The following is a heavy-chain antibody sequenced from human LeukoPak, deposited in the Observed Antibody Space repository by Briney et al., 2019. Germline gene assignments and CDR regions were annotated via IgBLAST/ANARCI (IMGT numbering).Heavy chain of an antibody. CDR2: ISAYNGNT. Sequence: GASVKVSCKASGYTFTSYGISWVRQAPGQGLEWMGWISAYNGNTNYAQKLQGRVTMTTDTSTSTAYMELRSLRSDDTAVYYCAREEESYGSGSPDYCYYGMDVRGQGTTVTVSS. D-gene: IGHD3-10*01. CDR1: GYTFTSYG. V-gene: IGHV1-18*01. CDR3: AREEESYGSGSPDYCYYGMDV. J-gene: IGHJ6*02.